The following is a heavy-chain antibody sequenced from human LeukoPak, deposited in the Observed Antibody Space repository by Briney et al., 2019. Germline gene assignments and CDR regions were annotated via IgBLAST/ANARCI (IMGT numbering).Heavy chain of an antibody. CDR3: ARVKVYYGSGRVPFDY. CDR2: IIPIFGTA. J-gene: IGHJ4*02. V-gene: IGHV1-69*13. D-gene: IGHD3-10*01. Sequence: GASVKVSCKASGGTFSSYAISWVRQAPGQGLEWMGGIIPIFGTANYAQKFQGRVTITADESTSTAYMELSSLRSEDTAVYYCARVKVYYGSGRVPFDYWGQGTLVTVSS. CDR1: GGTFSSYA.